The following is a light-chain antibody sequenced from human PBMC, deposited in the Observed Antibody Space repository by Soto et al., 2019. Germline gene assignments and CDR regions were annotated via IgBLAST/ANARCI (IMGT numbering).Light chain of an antibody. J-gene: IGKJ1*01. CDR3: HQGTHWLGT. CDR1: QSLVYNDGNTY. CDR2: EVS. V-gene: IGKV2D-30*01. Sequence: DAVMTQSPLSLPVILGQPASISCRSSQSLVYNDGNTYLNWFQQRPGHSPGRLVYEVSNWDSGVPNRFSGGGSGTDLTLIISRVEAEDIGVYNYHQGTHWLGTCAQGTKVEL.